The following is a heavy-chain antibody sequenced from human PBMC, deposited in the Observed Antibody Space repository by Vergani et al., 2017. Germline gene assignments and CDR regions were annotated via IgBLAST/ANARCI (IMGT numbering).Heavy chain of an antibody. V-gene: IGHV1-69*09. J-gene: IGHJ3*02. CDR1: GGTFSSYA. Sequence: QVQLVQSGAEVKKPGSSVKVSCKASGGTFSSYAISWVRQAPGQGLEWVGRIISILGIANYAQKFQGRVTISEDKSTSTAYMELSSLRSEDTAVYYCASSGSIFGVAKDAFDIWGQGTMVTVSS. CDR3: ASSGSIFGVAKDAFDI. D-gene: IGHD3-3*01. CDR2: IISILGIA.